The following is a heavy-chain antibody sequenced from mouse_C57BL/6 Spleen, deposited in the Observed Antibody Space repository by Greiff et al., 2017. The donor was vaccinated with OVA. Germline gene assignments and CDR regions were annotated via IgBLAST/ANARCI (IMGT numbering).Heavy chain of an antibody. V-gene: IGHV7-3*01. D-gene: IGHD4-1*01. Sequence: DVHLVESGGGLVQPGGSLNLSCAASGFTFTDYYMSWVRQPPGKALEWLGFISNNANGSTTEYSVSVKGRFTISRDNSQSSLYLQMNALRAEDSATYYCARPNWDEYYAMDYWGQGTSVTVSS. CDR2: ISNNANGSTT. CDR1: GFTFTDYY. CDR3: ARPNWDEYYAMDY. J-gene: IGHJ4*01.